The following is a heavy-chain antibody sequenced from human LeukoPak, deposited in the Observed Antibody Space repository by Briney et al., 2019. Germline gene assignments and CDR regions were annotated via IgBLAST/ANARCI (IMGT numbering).Heavy chain of an antibody. J-gene: IGHJ4*02. V-gene: IGHV3-21*01. CDR1: GFTFSSYS. Sequence: GGSLRLSCAASGFTFSSYSMTWVRQAPGKGLEWVSSISSSSSYIYYADSVKGRFTISRDNAKNSLYLQMNSLRAEDTAVYYCARDLDHYYDSSGYGWGQGTLVTVSS. CDR3: ARDLDHYYDSSGYG. D-gene: IGHD3-22*01. CDR2: ISSSSSYI.